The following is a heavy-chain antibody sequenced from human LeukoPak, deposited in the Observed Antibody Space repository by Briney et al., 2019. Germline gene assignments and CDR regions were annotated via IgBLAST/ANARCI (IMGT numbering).Heavy chain of an antibody. CDR3: ARVVVPAAMSRNHDAFDI. CDR1: GGSISSYY. Sequence: SETLSLTCTVSGGSISSYYWSWIRQPPGKGLEWIGHTYYSGATNYNPSLKSRVTISVDTSKNQFSLKLSSVTAADTAVYYCARVVVPAAMSRNHDAFDIWGQGTMVTVSS. V-gene: IGHV4-59*01. CDR2: TYYSGAT. D-gene: IGHD2-2*01. J-gene: IGHJ3*02.